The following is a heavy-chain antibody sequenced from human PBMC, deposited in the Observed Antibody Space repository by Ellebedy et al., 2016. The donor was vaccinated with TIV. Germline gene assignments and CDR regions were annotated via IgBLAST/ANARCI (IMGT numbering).Heavy chain of an antibody. D-gene: IGHD3-10*01. CDR1: GFTFSNYW. CDR3: ARVPHYYGSGTYHQRPLDV. CDR2: IKQDGSET. Sequence: PGGSLRLSCAASGFTFSNYWMTWVRQAPRKGLEWVANIKQDGSETYYVDSVKGRFTISRDNAENSLYLQMDSLRAEDTAVYYCARVPHYYGSGTYHQRPLDVWGQGTTVTVSS. V-gene: IGHV3-7*01. J-gene: IGHJ6*02.